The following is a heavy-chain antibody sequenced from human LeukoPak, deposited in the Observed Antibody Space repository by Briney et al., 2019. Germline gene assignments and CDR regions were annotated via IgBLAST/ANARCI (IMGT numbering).Heavy chain of an antibody. CDR1: GGSISSSTYY. V-gene: IGHV4-39*01. Sequence: SETLSLTCTVSGGSISSSTYYWGWIRQPPGKGLEWIGSIYYTGSTYYNPSLKSRVTISVDTSKNQFPLKLTSVTAADTAVYYCARHPGYYDSSGYYVSAFDIWGQGTMVTVSS. J-gene: IGHJ3*02. D-gene: IGHD3-22*01. CDR3: ARHPGYYDSSGYYVSAFDI. CDR2: IYYTGST.